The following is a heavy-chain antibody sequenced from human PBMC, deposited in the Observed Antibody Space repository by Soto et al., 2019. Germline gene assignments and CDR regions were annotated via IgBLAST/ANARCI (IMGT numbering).Heavy chain of an antibody. J-gene: IGHJ5*02. D-gene: IGHD6-19*01. CDR1: GGSVSSDKW. Sequence: QVQLQESGPGLVKPSGTLSLTCAVSGGSVSSDKWWSWVRQPPGKGLEWIGEIHSFGSTNYNPSLKSRVTILLDKPKNQFSVKLTSVTAADTAVYFCVGQWLAGYGAFDHWGQGTLVTVSS. V-gene: IGHV4-4*02. CDR2: IHSFGST. CDR3: VGQWLAGYGAFDH.